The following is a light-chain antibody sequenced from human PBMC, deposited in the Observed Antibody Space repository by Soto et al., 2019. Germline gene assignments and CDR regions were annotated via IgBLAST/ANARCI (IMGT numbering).Light chain of an antibody. CDR3: QSYDRSLSYV. V-gene: IGLV1-40*01. CDR1: SSDIGAGYD. CDR2: GNS. J-gene: IGLJ1*01. Sequence: QPVLTQPPSVSGAPGQRVTISCTGSSSDIGAGYDVHWYQQLPRTAPKLLIYGNSNRPSGVPDRFSGSKSGTSASLAITGLQAEDEADYYCQSYDRSLSYVFGTGTKVTVL.